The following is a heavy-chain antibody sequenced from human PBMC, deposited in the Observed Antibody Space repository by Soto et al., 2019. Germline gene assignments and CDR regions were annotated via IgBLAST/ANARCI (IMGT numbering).Heavy chain of an antibody. D-gene: IGHD6-19*01. J-gene: IGHJ4*02. CDR3: MRLGSSGWYQGSYFDY. V-gene: IGHV4-39*01. Sequence: SETLSLTCTVSGGSISRNNHYWGWIRQSPGKGLEWIGSIRFSGSTNYNPSLKSRGRISMDTYMNQFSLRMSSVTAADSAVFYCMRLGSSGWYQGSYFDYWGQGILVTVSS. CDR1: GGSISRNNHY. CDR2: IRFSGST.